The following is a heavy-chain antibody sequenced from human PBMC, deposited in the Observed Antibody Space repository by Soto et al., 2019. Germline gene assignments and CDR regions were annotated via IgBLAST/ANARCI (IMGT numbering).Heavy chain of an antibody. V-gene: IGHV5-51*01. CDR2: IYPGDSDT. CDR1: GYSFTSYW. D-gene: IGHD3-3*01. CDR3: ERQGPNDFMDV. Sequence: GESLKISCKASGYSFTSYWIDWVRQMPGKGLEWMGTIYPGDSDTRYSPSFQGQVTMSADKSTSTAYLQWRSLKASDSGMYYCERQGPNDFMDVWGQGTTVTVSS. J-gene: IGHJ6*02.